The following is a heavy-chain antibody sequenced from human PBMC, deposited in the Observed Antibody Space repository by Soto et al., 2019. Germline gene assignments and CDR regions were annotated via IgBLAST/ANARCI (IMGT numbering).Heavy chain of an antibody. D-gene: IGHD3-3*01. CDR3: ARRCVEWRDAFDI. Sequence: ASVKVSCEACGYSFTSYGISWVRQAPGQGLEWMGWISAYNGNTNYAQKLQGRVTMTTDTSTSTAYMELRSLRSDDTAVYYCARRCVEWRDAFDIWGQGTMVTVSS. V-gene: IGHV1-18*01. CDR1: GYSFTSYG. CDR2: ISAYNGNT. J-gene: IGHJ3*02.